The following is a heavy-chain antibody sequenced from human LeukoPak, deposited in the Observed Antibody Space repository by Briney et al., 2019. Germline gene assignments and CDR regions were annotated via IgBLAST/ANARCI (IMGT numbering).Heavy chain of an antibody. CDR3: ARVGQMFSGSYFD. CDR1: GYTFTSYD. D-gene: IGHD1-26*01. Sequence: ASVKVSCKASGYTFTSYDINWVRQATGQGPEWMGWMNPDSGNTGYAQKFQGRVTLTRDTSISTAYMELSSLRSDDTAVYYCARVGQMFSGSYFDWGQGTLVTVS. V-gene: IGHV1-8*01. CDR2: MNPDSGNT. J-gene: IGHJ4*02.